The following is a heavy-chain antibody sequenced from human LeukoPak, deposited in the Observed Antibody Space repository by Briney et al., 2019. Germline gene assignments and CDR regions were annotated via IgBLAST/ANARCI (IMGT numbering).Heavy chain of an antibody. CDR2: ISWNSGSI. CDR1: GFTLDDYA. CDR3: AKDNTAMVRGDFDY. V-gene: IGHV3-9*01. J-gene: IGHJ4*02. D-gene: IGHD5-18*01. Sequence: GRSLRLSCAASGFTLDDYAMHWVRQAPGKGLEWVSGISWNSGSIGYADSVKGRFTISRDNAKNSLYLQMNSLRAEDTALYYCAKDNTAMVRGDFDYWGQGTLVTVSS.